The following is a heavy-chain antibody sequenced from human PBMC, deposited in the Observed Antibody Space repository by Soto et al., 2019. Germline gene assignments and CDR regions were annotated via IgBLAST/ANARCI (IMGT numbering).Heavy chain of an antibody. V-gene: IGHV1-69*02. Sequence: ASVKVSCKASGGTFSSYTISWVRQAPGQGLEWMGRIIPILGIANYAQKFQGRVTITADKSTSTAYMELSSLRSEDTAVYYCASVPARNYSYSTGPGGFDYSGHGTLITVSS. J-gene: IGHJ4*01. CDR2: IIPILGIA. CDR3: ASVPARNYSYSTGPGGFDY. D-gene: IGHD3-22*01. CDR1: GGTFSSYT.